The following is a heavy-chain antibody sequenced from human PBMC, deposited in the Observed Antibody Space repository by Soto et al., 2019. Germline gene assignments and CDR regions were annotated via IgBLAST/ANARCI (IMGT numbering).Heavy chain of an antibody. Sequence: PSETLSLTCGVSDYSISSGYYWAWIRQPPGKGLEWLGSIYHSGSTYQNPSLSSRVTISVDTSRNKFSLRLSSVTAADTAVYYCARDRDGYKYAFDIWGQGTVVTVSS. D-gene: IGHD5-12*01. V-gene: IGHV4-38-2*02. CDR2: IYHSGST. J-gene: IGHJ3*02. CDR1: DYSISSGYY. CDR3: ARDRDGYKYAFDI.